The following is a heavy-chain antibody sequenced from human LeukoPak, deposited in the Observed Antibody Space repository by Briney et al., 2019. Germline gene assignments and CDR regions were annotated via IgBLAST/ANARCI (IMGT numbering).Heavy chain of an antibody. Sequence: GGSLRLSCAASGVTFSSCWMHWVRQPPGKGLVWVSRINSDGSTTNYADSVKGRFTISRDNAENTLYLQMNSLRVEDTAVYYCTRRVSATRWFDPWGQGTLVTVSS. CDR2: INSDGSTT. J-gene: IGHJ5*02. D-gene: IGHD2-15*01. CDR3: TRRVSATRWFDP. CDR1: GVTFSSCW. V-gene: IGHV3-74*01.